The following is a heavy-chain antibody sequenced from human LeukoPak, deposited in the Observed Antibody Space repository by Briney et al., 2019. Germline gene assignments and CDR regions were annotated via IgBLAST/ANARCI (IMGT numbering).Heavy chain of an antibody. CDR3: ARPGDSSDAFDI. D-gene: IGHD3-22*01. CDR2: IRYDGSNK. V-gene: IGHV3-30*02. J-gene: IGHJ3*02. Sequence: GGSLRLSCAASGFTFSSYGMHWVRQAPGKGLGWVAFIRYDGSNKYYADSVKGRFTISRDNSKNTLYLQMNSLRAEDTAVYYCARPGDSSDAFDIWGQGTMVTVSS. CDR1: GFTFSSYG.